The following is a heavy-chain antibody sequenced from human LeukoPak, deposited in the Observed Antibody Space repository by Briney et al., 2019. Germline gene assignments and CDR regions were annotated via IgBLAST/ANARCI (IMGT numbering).Heavy chain of an antibody. CDR1: GGSVSSHF. CDR3: ARQYYYDSGGFSTYFDY. Sequence: PSETLSLTCTVSGGSVSSHFWSWIRQPAGKGLEWIGRIYTSGSTNYNPSLKSRVTMSVDTSKNQFSLKLSSVTAADTAVYYCARQYYYDSGGFSTYFDYWGQGTLVTVPS. V-gene: IGHV4-4*07. J-gene: IGHJ4*02. D-gene: IGHD3-22*01. CDR2: IYTSGST.